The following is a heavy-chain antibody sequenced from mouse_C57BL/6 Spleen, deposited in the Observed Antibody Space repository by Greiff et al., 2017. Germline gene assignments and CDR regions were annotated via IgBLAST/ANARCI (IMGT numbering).Heavy chain of an antibody. Sequence: VQRVESGAELMKPGASVKLSCKATGYTFTGYWIEWVKQRPGHGLEWIGEILPGSGSTNYNEKFKGKATFTADPSSNTAYMQLSSLTTADAAIYYCARNIFTTVYYFDYWGQGTTLTVSS. CDR1: GYTFTGYW. J-gene: IGHJ2*01. CDR2: ILPGSGST. D-gene: IGHD1-1*01. CDR3: ARNIFTTVYYFDY. V-gene: IGHV1-9*01.